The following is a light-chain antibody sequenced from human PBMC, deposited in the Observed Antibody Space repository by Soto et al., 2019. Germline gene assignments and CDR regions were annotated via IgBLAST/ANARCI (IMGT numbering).Light chain of an antibody. CDR1: SSNIGAHYD. CDR3: QSYDNSLSVYV. J-gene: IGLJ1*01. V-gene: IGLV1-40*01. CDR2: GNS. Sequence: QSVLTQPPSVSGAPGQRVTISCTGSSSNIGAHYDVHWYQQLPGTAPKLLIYGNSNRPSGVPDRFSGSKSGTSASLATTGLQAEDEADYYCQSYDNSLSVYVFGTRTKVTVL.